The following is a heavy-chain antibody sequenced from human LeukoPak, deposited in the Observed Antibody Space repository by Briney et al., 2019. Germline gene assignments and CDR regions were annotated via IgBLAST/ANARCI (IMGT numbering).Heavy chain of an antibody. J-gene: IGHJ4*02. CDR3: ATDYYGSGSYYKGEVDY. D-gene: IGHD3-10*01. V-gene: IGHV3-33*01. CDR1: GFTFSDYG. Sequence: GRSLRLSCAASGFTFSDYGMHWVRQAPGKGLEWVAVIWYDGSNKYYADSVKGRFTISRDNSKNTLYLQMNSLRAEDTAVYYCATDYYGSGSYYKGEVDYWGQGTLVTVSS. CDR2: IWYDGSNK.